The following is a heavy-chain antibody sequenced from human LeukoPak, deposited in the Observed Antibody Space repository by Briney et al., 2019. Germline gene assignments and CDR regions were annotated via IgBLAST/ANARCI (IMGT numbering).Heavy chain of an antibody. CDR1: GDTFTGYY. J-gene: IGHJ4*02. CDR2: INPNSGGT. V-gene: IGHV1-2*06. Sequence: ASVKVACRASGDTFTGYYMHWGRQAPGQGLEWMGRINPNSGGTNYAQKFQGRVTMTRDTSISTAYMELSRLRSDDTAVYYCAREGIKVRGNDYWGQGTLVTVSS. D-gene: IGHD3-10*01. CDR3: AREGIKVRGNDY.